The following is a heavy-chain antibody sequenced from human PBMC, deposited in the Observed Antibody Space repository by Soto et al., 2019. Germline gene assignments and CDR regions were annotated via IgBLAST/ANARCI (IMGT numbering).Heavy chain of an antibody. CDR2: LSFRGST. V-gene: IGHV4-39*01. Sequence: SETLSLTCGVSGASISSSTYYWGWIRQPPGKGLEWIGSLSFRGSTYYTPSLKSRVTISVDTSRNQFSLKLNSVTAADTAVYYCAPHAKGDYIFYWGKGTLVTVS. J-gene: IGHJ4*02. CDR1: GASISSSTYY. CDR3: APHAKGDYIFY.